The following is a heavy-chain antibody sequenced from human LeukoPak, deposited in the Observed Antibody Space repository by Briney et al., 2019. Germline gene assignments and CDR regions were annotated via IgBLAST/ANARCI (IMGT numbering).Heavy chain of an antibody. J-gene: IGHJ6*02. CDR2: ISGSGGST. CDR3: AKDLTVTITYGFDV. Sequence: PGGSLRLSCAASGFTFSSYAMSWVRQAPGKRLEWVSGISGSGGSTYYADSVKGRFTISRDFSKNTLHLQMNSLRAEDTAVYYCAKDLTVTITYGFDVRGQGTTVTVSS. CDR1: GFTFSSYA. V-gene: IGHV3-23*01. D-gene: IGHD4-17*01.